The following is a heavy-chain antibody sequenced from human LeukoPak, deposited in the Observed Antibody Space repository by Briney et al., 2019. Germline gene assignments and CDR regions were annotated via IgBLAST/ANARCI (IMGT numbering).Heavy chain of an antibody. D-gene: IGHD5-18*01. CDR3: ARDLAGFGGYSYGMVDY. CDR1: GDTLSSNSAT. CDR2: TYYRSNLYN. V-gene: IGHV6-1*01. J-gene: IGHJ4*02. Sequence: SQTLSLTCALSGDTLSSNSATWNWIRQSPSRGLEWLARTYYRSNLYNDYALSVKSRITINPDTSKNQFSLQLNSVTPEDTAVYYCARDLAGFGGYSYGMVDYWGQGTLVTVSS.